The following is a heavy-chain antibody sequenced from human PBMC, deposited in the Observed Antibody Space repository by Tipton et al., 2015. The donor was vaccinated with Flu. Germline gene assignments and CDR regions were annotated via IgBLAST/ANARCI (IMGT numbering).Heavy chain of an antibody. D-gene: IGHD2-8*02. CDR2: IYHSGST. Sequence: TLSLTCAVFGGSINDNTWWTWVRQPPGKGLEWIAEIYHSGSTDYNPSLMSRVTISVDKSKNQFSLKLNSVTAADTAIYYCASRTVALSYNWFDPWGQGILVTVSS. V-gene: IGHV4-4*02. CDR1: GGSINDNTW. CDR3: ASRTVALSYNWFDP. J-gene: IGHJ5*02.